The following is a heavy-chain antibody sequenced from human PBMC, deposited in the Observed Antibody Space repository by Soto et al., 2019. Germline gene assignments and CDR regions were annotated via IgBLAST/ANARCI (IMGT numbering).Heavy chain of an antibody. CDR3: ARGRYYYGSGSYYNGAFDI. D-gene: IGHD3-10*01. Sequence: XSVKVSFNAAGYPLTSYGIIWVRQAPGQGLEWMGWISAYNGNTNYAQKLQGRVTMTTDTSTSTAYMELRSLRSDDTAVYYCARGRYYYGSGSYYNGAFDIWGQGTMVTVSS. J-gene: IGHJ3*02. CDR1: GYPLTSYG. CDR2: ISAYNGNT. V-gene: IGHV1-18*01.